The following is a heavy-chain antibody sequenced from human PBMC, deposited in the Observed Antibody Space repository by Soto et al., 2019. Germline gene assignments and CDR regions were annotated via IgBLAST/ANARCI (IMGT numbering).Heavy chain of an antibody. Sequence: QGQLMQSGAEVRKPGASVRLSCKTSGYTFNIYYIHWVRRAPGHGLEWMGWLNPNSGDTRYSQQFQGRVTMTMDTYINTVNMDLTGITSGDTVDYYWAREGAVTERQAFGPWGQGTQVTVSS. CDR3: AREGAVTERQAFGP. J-gene: IGHJ5*02. CDR1: GYTFNIYY. D-gene: IGHD6-19*01. V-gene: IGHV1-2*02. CDR2: LNPNSGDT.